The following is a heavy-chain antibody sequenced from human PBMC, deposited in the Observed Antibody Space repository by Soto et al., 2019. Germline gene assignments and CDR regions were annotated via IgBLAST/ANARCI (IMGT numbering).Heavy chain of an antibody. CDR3: AGGWGAPQREGRRAFDI. D-gene: IGHD3-16*01. Sequence: QVQLVQSGAEVKKPGASVKVSCKASGYTLTSYDINWVRQATGQGLEWMGWMNPNRGNTGYAQKFQGRVTMTRNTSISTTYKEMSSLRSAGTGVYYCAGGWGAPQREGRRAFDIWGQGTMGTVSS. V-gene: IGHV1-8*01. CDR2: MNPNRGNT. J-gene: IGHJ3*02. CDR1: GYTLTSYD.